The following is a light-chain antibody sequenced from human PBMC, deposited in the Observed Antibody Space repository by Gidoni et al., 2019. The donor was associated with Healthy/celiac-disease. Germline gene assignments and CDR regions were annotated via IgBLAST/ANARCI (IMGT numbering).Light chain of an antibody. CDR2: GAS. Sequence: DIVMTQSPATLSVSPGERATLSCRARQSVSSNLAWYQQKPGQAPRLLIYGASTRATGIPARFSGSGSGTEFTLTISSLQSEDFAVYYCQQYNNWPPKYTFXXXTKLEIK. J-gene: IGKJ2*01. CDR3: QQYNNWPPKYT. V-gene: IGKV3-15*01. CDR1: QSVSSN.